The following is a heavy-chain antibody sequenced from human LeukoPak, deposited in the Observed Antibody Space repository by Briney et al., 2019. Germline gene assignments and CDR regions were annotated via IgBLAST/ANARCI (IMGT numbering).Heavy chain of an antibody. Sequence: PSETLSLTCTVSGGSIRNYYWSWIRQPPGKGLEWIGYVYHTGNTKYNPSLESRATISIDTSKNQFSLKLSSVTAADTAVYYCARGTYCGGDCYFDYWGQGTLVTVSS. CDR3: ARGTYCGGDCYFDY. D-gene: IGHD2-21*02. CDR1: GGSIRNYY. J-gene: IGHJ4*02. V-gene: IGHV4-59*08. CDR2: VYHTGNT.